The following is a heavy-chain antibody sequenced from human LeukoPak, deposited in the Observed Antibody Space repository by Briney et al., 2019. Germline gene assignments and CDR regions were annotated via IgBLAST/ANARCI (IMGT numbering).Heavy chain of an antibody. V-gene: IGHV4-59*01. Sequence: SETLSLTCTVSGASISSYYWIWIRQPQGKGLEWIGHIYYDGSTNYNPSLKSRVTTSVDTSKNQFSLNLSSVTAADTAVYYCARGAVAGKMSWFDPWGQGTLVTVSS. CDR3: ARGAVAGKMSWFDP. CDR1: GASISSYY. J-gene: IGHJ5*02. CDR2: IYYDGST. D-gene: IGHD6-19*01.